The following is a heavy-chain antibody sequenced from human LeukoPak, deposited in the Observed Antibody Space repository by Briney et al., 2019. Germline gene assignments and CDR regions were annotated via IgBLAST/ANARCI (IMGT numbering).Heavy chain of an antibody. Sequence: SETLSLTCAVYGGSFSGYYWSWIRQPPGKGLEWIGEINHSGSTNYNPSLKSRVTISVDTSKNQFSLKLSSVTAADTAVYYCARGGYYYDSSGFTTLVDHWGQGTLVTVSS. CDR3: ARGGYYYDSSGFTTLVDH. CDR1: GGSFSGYY. D-gene: IGHD3-22*01. CDR2: INHSGST. V-gene: IGHV4-34*01. J-gene: IGHJ4*02.